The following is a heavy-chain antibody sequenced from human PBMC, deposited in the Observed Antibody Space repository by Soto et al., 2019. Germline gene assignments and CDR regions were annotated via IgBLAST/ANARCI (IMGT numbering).Heavy chain of an antibody. CDR2: IRNRGGGYIT. J-gene: IGHJ3*02. V-gene: IGHV3-72*01. D-gene: IGHD4-17*01. CDR1: GYTFSDHY. Sequence: MQLVESGGDLVQPGGSLKLSCVGSGYTFSDHYMDWVRQAPGKGLEWVGRIRNRGGGYITRYAASVRGRFTVSRDDSTDSLYLQKNSLKIEDTAVYYCSRAAYGHGIDIWGQGTVVTVSS. CDR3: SRAAYGHGIDI.